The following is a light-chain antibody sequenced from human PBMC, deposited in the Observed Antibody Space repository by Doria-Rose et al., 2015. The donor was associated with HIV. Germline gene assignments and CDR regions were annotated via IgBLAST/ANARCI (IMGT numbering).Light chain of an antibody. CDR2: WAS. CDR3: QQYFSTPPT. CDR1: QSVLSSSKNKNY. Sequence: DIQMTQSPDSLAVSLGERATINCKSSQSVLSSSKNKNYLAWYQQKSGRPPKLLIYWASTRESGVPDRISGSGSGTDFTLTISSLQAEDVAVYYCQQYFSTPPTFGQGTKVEIK. V-gene: IGKV4-1*01. J-gene: IGKJ1*01.